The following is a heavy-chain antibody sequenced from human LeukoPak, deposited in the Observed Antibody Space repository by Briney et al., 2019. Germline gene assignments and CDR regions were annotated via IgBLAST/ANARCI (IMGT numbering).Heavy chain of an antibody. CDR1: GGSISSSSYY. CDR2: IYYSGST. V-gene: IGHV4-39*07. CDR3: ARDSYYDSSGYYGHYYYYMDV. Sequence: SETLSLTCTVSGGSISSSSYYWGWIRQPPGKGLEWIGSIYYSGSTYYNPSLKSRVTISVDTSKNQFSLKLSSVTAADTAVYYCARDSYYDSSGYYGHYYYYMDVWGKGTTVTVSS. J-gene: IGHJ6*03. D-gene: IGHD3-22*01.